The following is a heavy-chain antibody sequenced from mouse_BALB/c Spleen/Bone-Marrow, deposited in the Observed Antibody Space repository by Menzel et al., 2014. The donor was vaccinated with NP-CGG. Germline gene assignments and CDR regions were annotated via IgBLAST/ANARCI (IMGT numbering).Heavy chain of an antibody. D-gene: IGHD1-2*01. CDR2: ISGGSSTI. Sequence: EVKLQESGGGLVQPGGSRKLSCAASGFTFSSFGMPWVRQAPEKGLEWVAYISGGSSTIYYADTVKGRFTISRDNPKNTLFLQMTSLRSEDTAMYYCARGGYGYVKYAMDYWGQGTSVTVSS. CDR1: GFTFSSFG. CDR3: ARGGYGYVKYAMDY. V-gene: IGHV5-17*02. J-gene: IGHJ4*01.